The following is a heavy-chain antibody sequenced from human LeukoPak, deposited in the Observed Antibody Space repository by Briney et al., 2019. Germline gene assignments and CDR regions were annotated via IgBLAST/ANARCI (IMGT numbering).Heavy chain of an antibody. CDR2: SDPENGKT. J-gene: IGHJ4*01. Sequence: GASVKVSCKVSGYIFTELSMHWVRQSPGQGLEWMGGSDPENGKTVYAQNFQGRVTMTKDTSTDTAYMELTRLTSDDTATYYCAIDTVYYDPPTYWGQGTLVTVSS. CDR3: AIDTVYYDPPTY. CDR1: GYIFTELS. D-gene: IGHD3-16*01. V-gene: IGHV1-24*01.